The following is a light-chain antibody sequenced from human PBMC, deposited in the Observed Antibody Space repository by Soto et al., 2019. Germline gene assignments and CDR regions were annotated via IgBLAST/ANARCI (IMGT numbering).Light chain of an antibody. CDR3: QQYNDRPKT. Sequence: EVEMTQSPSTLSVSAGESATLSCRASLSVSSNVAWYQQKPGQAPRLLIYGASTRATGIPARFSGSGSGTEFSLTISSLQSEDFAVYYCQQYNDRPKTFGQGTKVEIK. CDR2: GAS. CDR1: LSVSSN. J-gene: IGKJ1*01. V-gene: IGKV3-15*01.